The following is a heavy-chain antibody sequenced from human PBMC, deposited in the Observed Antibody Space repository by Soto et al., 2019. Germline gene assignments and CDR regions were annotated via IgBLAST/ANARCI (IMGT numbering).Heavy chain of an antibody. D-gene: IGHD6-19*01. CDR3: AHRVSGWPGLRN. Sequence: QITLKESGPTLVKPTQTLTLTCTFSGVSLSTTGMGVGWIRQPPGKALEWLALIYWDDGERYSPSLKSRLTITKNTSKNHVVLTMTNMDPGHTGTYYCAHRVSGWPGLRNWGQGPLVTVSS. V-gene: IGHV2-5*02. J-gene: IGHJ4*02. CDR1: GVSLSTTGMG. CDR2: IYWDDGE.